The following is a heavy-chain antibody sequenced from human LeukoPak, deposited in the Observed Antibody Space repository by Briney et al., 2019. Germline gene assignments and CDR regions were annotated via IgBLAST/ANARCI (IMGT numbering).Heavy chain of an antibody. CDR3: ARVAGKYCSSTSCYTGIWAFDI. V-gene: IGHV1-18*01. J-gene: IGHJ3*02. D-gene: IGHD2-2*02. CDR2: ISAYNGNT. Sequence: ASVKVSCKASGYTFTSYGISWVRQAPGQGLEWMGWISAYNGNTNYAQKLQGRVTMTTHTSTSTAYVELRSLRSDDTAVYYCARVAGKYCSSTSCYTGIWAFDIWGQGTMVTVSS. CDR1: GYTFTSYG.